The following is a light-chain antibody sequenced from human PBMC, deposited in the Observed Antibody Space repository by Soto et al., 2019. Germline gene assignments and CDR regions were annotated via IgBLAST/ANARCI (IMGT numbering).Light chain of an antibody. CDR1: QSVSNY. Sequence: ETVLTQSPATRSMSPGERANLSCRASQSVSNYLAWYQQKPGQAPRLLIYDASNRATGIPARFSGSRSGRDFTLTISSLEPEDFAVYYCQQRSTWPGTFGQGTKLEIK. CDR3: QQRSTWPGT. CDR2: DAS. V-gene: IGKV3-11*02. J-gene: IGKJ2*01.